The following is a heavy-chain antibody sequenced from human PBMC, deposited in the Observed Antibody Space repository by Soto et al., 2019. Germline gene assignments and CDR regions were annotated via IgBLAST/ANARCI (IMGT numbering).Heavy chain of an antibody. Sequence: SETLSLTCTVSGGSISSSSYYWGWIRQPPGKGLEWIGSIYYSGSTYYNPSLKSRVTISVDTSKNQFSLKLSSVTAADTAVYYCARQGGSSGWYSDYFDYWGQGTLVTVSS. CDR2: IYYSGST. D-gene: IGHD6-19*01. V-gene: IGHV4-39*01. CDR1: GGSISSSSYY. CDR3: ARQGGSSGWYSDYFDY. J-gene: IGHJ4*02.